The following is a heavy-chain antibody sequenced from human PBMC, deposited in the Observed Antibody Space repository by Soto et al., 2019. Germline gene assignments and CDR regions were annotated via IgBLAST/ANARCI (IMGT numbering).Heavy chain of an antibody. Sequence: QVQLVQSGAEVKKPGASVKVSCKASGYTFTSYGISWVRQAPGQGLEWMGWISAYNGNTNYAQKLQGRVTMTTDTSTSTAYMELRSLRSDDTAVYYCAREMWSHSVLLMVRGVAQPYYYYGMDVWGQGTTVTVSS. D-gene: IGHD3-10*01. CDR2: ISAYNGNT. J-gene: IGHJ6*02. CDR3: AREMWSHSVLLMVRGVAQPYYYYGMDV. CDR1: GYTFTSYG. V-gene: IGHV1-18*01.